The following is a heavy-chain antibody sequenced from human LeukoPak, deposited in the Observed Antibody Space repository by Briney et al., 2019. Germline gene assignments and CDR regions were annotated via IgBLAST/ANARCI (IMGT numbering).Heavy chain of an antibody. CDR1: GYSFTSYY. CDR2: INPNSGGT. Sequence: GASVKVSCKASGYSFTSYYMHWVRQAPGQGLEWMGWINPNSGGTNYAQKFQGRVTMTRDTSISTAYMELSRLRSDDTAVYYCARDDKRQLVGAFDIWGQGTMVTVSS. D-gene: IGHD6-6*01. J-gene: IGHJ3*02. CDR3: ARDDKRQLVGAFDI. V-gene: IGHV1-2*02.